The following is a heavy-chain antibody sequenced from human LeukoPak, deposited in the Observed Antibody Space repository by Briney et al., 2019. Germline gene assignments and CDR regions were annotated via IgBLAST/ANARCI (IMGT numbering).Heavy chain of an antibody. D-gene: IGHD3-3*01. Sequence: PGGSLRLSCAASGFTFSSYSMNWVRQAPGKGLEWVSSISSSSSYIYYADSVKGRFTISRDNAKNSLYLQMNSLRAEDTAVYYCARDGAWAIFGVVSRNDAFDIWGQGTMVTVSS. J-gene: IGHJ3*02. CDR3: ARDGAWAIFGVVSRNDAFDI. CDR2: ISSSSSYI. CDR1: GFTFSSYS. V-gene: IGHV3-21*01.